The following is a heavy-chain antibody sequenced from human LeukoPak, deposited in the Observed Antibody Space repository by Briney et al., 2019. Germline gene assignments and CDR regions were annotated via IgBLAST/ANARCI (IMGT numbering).Heavy chain of an antibody. CDR3: ARTYYYDSSGYLQPPNFDY. J-gene: IGHJ4*02. Sequence: RASVKVSCKASGGTFSSYAISWVRQAPGQGLEWMGRIIPIFGTANYAQKFQGRVTITTDESTSTAYMELSSLRSDDTAVYYCARTYYYDSSGYLQPPNFDYWGQGTLVTVSS. D-gene: IGHD3-22*01. CDR2: IIPIFGTA. V-gene: IGHV1-69*05. CDR1: GGTFSSYA.